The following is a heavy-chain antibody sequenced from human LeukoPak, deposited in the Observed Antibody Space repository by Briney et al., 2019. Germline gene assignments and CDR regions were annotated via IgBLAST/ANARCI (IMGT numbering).Heavy chain of an antibody. D-gene: IGHD3-22*01. V-gene: IGHV4-59*01. Sequence: SETLSLTCTVSGGSISSDYWSWIRQPPGKGREWIGNIFYSGSTKYNPSLKSRVTISVDTSKNQFSLKLSSVTAADTAVYYCARLTKPDDSTGRTAFDIWGQGTMVTVSS. CDR2: IFYSGST. CDR1: GGSISSDY. J-gene: IGHJ3*02. CDR3: ARLTKPDDSTGRTAFDI.